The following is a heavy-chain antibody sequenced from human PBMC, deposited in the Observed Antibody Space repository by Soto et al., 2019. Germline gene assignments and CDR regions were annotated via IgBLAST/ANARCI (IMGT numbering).Heavy chain of an antibody. J-gene: IGHJ4*02. CDR3: ARGGAEAPFHFDY. V-gene: IGHV3-21*01. Sequence: GGSLRLSCAASGFAFSSYTMNWVRQAPGKGLEWVSSISSSSYIYYADSVKGRFTISRDNAKSSLYLQMNSLRAEDTAVYYCARGGAEAPFHFDYWGQGTLVTVSS. CDR1: GFAFSSYT. CDR2: ISSSSYI. D-gene: IGHD4-17*01.